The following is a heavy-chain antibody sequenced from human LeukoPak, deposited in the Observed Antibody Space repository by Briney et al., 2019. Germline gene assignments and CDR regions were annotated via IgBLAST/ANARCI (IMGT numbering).Heavy chain of an antibody. CDR1: GGTFSSYA. Sequence: SVKVSCKASGGTFSSYAISWVRQAPGQGLEWMGGIIPIFGTANYAQKFQGRVTITADESTSTAYMELSSLRSEDTAVYYCARTSSYYDILTGYPFFDYWGQGTLVTVSS. CDR3: ARTSSYYDILTGYPFFDY. CDR2: IIPIFGTA. V-gene: IGHV1-69*13. J-gene: IGHJ4*02. D-gene: IGHD3-9*01.